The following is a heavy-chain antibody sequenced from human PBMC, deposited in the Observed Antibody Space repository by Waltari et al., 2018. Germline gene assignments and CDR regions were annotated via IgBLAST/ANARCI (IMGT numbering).Heavy chain of an antibody. CDR1: GASLTTYY. J-gene: IGHJ6*02. CDR2: IHDSGDT. D-gene: IGHD2-21*01. CDR3: ARVHGSESPLAWCTDV. V-gene: IGHV4-59*01. Sequence: QVQLQESGPGLVKPSETLSLSCTVSGASLTTYYWSWIRRPPGKGLEYIGYIHDSGDTNYSPSLRSRVSMSLDTSKNQFSLKISSVTAADSAVYYCARVHGSESPLAWCTDVWGQGTAVTVSS.